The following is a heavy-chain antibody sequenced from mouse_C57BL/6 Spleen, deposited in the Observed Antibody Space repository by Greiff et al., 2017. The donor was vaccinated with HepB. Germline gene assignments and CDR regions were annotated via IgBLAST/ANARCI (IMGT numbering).Heavy chain of an antibody. CDR3: ANSYSNFYYAMDY. J-gene: IGHJ4*01. V-gene: IGHV1-26*01. D-gene: IGHD2-5*01. CDR1: GYTFTDYY. Sequence: VQLQQSGPELVKPGASVKISCKASGYTFTDYYMNWVKQSHGKSLEWIGDINPNNGGTSYNQKFKGKATLTVDKSSSTAYMELRSLTSEDSAVYYCANSYSNFYYAMDYWGQGTSVTVSS. CDR2: INPNNGGT.